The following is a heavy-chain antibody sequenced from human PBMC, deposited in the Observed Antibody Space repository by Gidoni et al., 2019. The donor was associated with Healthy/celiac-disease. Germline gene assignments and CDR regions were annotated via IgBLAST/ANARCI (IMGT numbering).Heavy chain of an antibody. CDR2: IYYSGST. Sequence: QLQLQESGPGLVKPSETLSLPCTVSGGSISSSSYYWGWIRQPPGKGLEWIGSIYYSGSTYYNPSLKSRVTISVDTSKNQFSLKLSSVTAADTAVYYCARHGGITIFGVVTNFDYWGQGTLVTVSS. CDR1: GGSISSSSYY. D-gene: IGHD3-3*01. J-gene: IGHJ4*02. V-gene: IGHV4-39*01. CDR3: ARHGGITIFGVVTNFDY.